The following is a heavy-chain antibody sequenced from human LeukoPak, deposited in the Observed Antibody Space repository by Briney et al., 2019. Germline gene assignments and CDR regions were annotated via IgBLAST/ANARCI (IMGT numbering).Heavy chain of an antibody. CDR2: INHSGST. CDR3: ARGRYCSDGSCYSYGMDV. Sequence: SETLSLTCAVYGGSFSGYYWSWIRQPPGKGLEWIGEINHSGSTNYNPSLKSRVTISVDTSKNQFSLKLSSVTAADTAVYYCARGRYCSDGSCYSYGMDVWGQGTTVTVSS. CDR1: GGSFSGYY. J-gene: IGHJ6*02. D-gene: IGHD2-15*01. V-gene: IGHV4-34*01.